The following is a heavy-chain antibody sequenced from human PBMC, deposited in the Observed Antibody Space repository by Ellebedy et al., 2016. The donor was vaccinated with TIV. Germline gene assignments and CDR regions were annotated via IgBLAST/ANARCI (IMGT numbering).Heavy chain of an antibody. CDR2: IRGSDGTT. J-gene: IGHJ4*02. CDR3: ARIPDYYGSGNIDY. D-gene: IGHD3-10*01. Sequence: GESLKISCAASGFIFSDYYMIWIRQAPGKGLEWVSAIRGSDGTTYYADSVKGRFTISRDNAKNSLYLQMNSLRAEDTAVYYCARIPDYYGSGNIDYWGQGTLVTVSS. CDR1: GFIFSDYY. V-gene: IGHV3-11*04.